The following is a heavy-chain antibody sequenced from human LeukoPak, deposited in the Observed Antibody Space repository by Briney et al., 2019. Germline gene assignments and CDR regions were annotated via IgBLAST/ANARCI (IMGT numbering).Heavy chain of an antibody. CDR2: VTGDGRAT. J-gene: IGHJ6*03. CDR1: GFTFSDNA. CDR3: ARDGGVGRLYYYTDV. V-gene: IGHV3-23*01. Sequence: GGSLRLSCAASGFTFSDNAMTWVRHLPGTGLEWVSTVTGDGRATFYAHSVRGRFTTSRDNSKNTVLLQMNGLRADDTAIYFCARDGGVGRLYYYTDVWGKGTPVTVSS. D-gene: IGHD1-26*01.